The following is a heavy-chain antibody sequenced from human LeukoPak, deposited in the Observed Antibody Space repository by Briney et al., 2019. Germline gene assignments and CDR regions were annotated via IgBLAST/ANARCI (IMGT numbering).Heavy chain of an antibody. CDR2: ISSSGSTV. CDR1: GFTFSIYE. V-gene: IGHV3-48*03. D-gene: IGHD3-10*02. Sequence: GGSLILSCEASGFTFSIYEVNWVRPAPGKGLGWVSYISSSGSTVYYADSVKGRFTISRDNAKNSLYLQMNSLRAEDTAVYYCAELGITMIGGVWGKGTTVTISS. CDR3: AELGITMIGGV. J-gene: IGHJ6*04.